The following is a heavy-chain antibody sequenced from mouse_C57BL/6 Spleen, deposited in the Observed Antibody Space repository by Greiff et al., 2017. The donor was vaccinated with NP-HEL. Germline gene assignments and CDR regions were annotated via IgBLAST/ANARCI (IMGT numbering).Heavy chain of an antibody. V-gene: IGHV1-82*01. CDR3: ARDDYGSSKFAY. CDR1: GYAFSSSW. Sequence: VQLQQSGPELVKPGASVKISCKASGYAFSSSWMNWVKQRPGKGLEWIGRIYPGDGDTNYNGKFKGKATLTADKSSSTAYMQLSSLTSEDSAVYFCARDDYGSSKFAYWGQGTLVTVSA. D-gene: IGHD1-1*01. J-gene: IGHJ3*01. CDR2: IYPGDGDT.